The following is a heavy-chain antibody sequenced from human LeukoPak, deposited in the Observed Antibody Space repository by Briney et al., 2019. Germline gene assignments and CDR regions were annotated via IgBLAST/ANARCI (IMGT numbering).Heavy chain of an antibody. CDR1: GGTFSSYA. J-gene: IGHJ5*02. D-gene: IGHD3-3*01. CDR3: ARGPQPTISRVGDWFDP. V-gene: IGHV1-69*05. Sequence: SVKVSCKASGGTFSSYAISWVRQAPGQGLEWMGRIIPIFVTANYAQKFQGRVTITTDESTSTAYMELSSLRSEDTAVYYCARGPQPTISRVGDWFDPWGQGTLVTVSS. CDR2: IIPIFVTA.